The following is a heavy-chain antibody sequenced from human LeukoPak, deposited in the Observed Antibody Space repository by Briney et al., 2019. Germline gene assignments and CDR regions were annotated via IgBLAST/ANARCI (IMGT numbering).Heavy chain of an antibody. Sequence: SETLSLTCTVSGGSISSYYWSWIRQPPGKGLEWIGYIYYSGSTNYNPSLKSRVTISVDTSKNQFSLKLSSVTAADTAVYYCAALPNFDYWGQGTLVTVSS. J-gene: IGHJ4*02. CDR1: GGSISSYY. CDR2: IYYSGST. CDR3: AALPNFDY. D-gene: IGHD1-14*01. V-gene: IGHV4-59*01.